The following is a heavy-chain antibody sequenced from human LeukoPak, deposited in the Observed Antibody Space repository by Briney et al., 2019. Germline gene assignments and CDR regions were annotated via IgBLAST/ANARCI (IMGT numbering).Heavy chain of an antibody. CDR3: ARVFSCSGGSCSNWFDP. CDR2: IIPILGIA. Sequence: SVKVSCKASGGTFSSYAISWVRQAPGQGLEWMGRIIPILGIANYAQKFQGRVTITADKSTSTAYMELSSLRSEDTAVYYCARVFSCSGGSCSNWFDPWGQGTLVTVSS. D-gene: IGHD2-15*01. V-gene: IGHV1-69*04. J-gene: IGHJ5*02. CDR1: GGTFSSYA.